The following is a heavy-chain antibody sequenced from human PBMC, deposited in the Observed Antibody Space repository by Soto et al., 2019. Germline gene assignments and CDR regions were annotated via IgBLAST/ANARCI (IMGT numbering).Heavy chain of an antibody. CDR1: GGSISSGGYY. J-gene: IGHJ6*02. V-gene: IGHV4-31*03. Sequence: QVQLQESGPGLVKPSQTLSLTCSVSGGSISSGGYYWSWIRQHPGKGLEWIGYIYYSGRTFYNPSLNSRVSISVDTSKNRFSLKLGSVTAAEAGVYYCSRLGEDCSSTSCYLGYYYAMDVWGHGTTVTVSS. D-gene: IGHD2-2*01. CDR2: IYYSGRT. CDR3: SRLGEDCSSTSCYLGYYYAMDV.